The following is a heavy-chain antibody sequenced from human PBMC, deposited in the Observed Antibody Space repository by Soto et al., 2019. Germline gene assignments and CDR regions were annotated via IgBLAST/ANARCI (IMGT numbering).Heavy chain of an antibody. CDR3: ARVMGQCYYASSGYYGWFDS. V-gene: IGHV4-59*01. D-gene: IGHD3-22*01. CDR2: IYYSGST. Sequence: SETLSLTCTVSGGSISSYDWSWSRQPPGKGLEWIGYIYYSGSTNYNPSLKSRVTISVDTSKNQFSLKLSYVTAADTAVYYCARVMGQCYYASSGYYGWFDSWGQGTLVTVSS. J-gene: IGHJ5*01. CDR1: GGSISSYD.